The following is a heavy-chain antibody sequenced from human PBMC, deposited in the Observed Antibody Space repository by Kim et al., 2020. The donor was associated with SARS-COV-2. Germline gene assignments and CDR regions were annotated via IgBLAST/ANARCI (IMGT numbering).Heavy chain of an antibody. J-gene: IGHJ6*02. CDR1: GYTFTSYG. V-gene: IGHV1-18*01. CDR2: ISAYNGNT. D-gene: IGHD3-10*01. Sequence: ASVKVSCKASGYTFTSYGISWVRQAPGQELEWMGWISAYNGNTNYAQKLQGRVTMTTDTSTSTAYMELRSLRSDDTAVYYCARDFCLLRGVTYYYVMDVWGQGTTVTVSS. CDR3: ARDFCLLRGVTYYYVMDV.